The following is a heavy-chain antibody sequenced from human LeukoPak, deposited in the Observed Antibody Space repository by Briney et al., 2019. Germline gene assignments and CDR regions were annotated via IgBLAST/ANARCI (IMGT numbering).Heavy chain of an antibody. CDR3: ARDGGYSYGYYFDY. V-gene: IGHV4-59*11. Sequence: SETLSLTCTVSSGSISGHYWSWVRQPPGEVLEWIASIYYTGGTKYNPSLESRVTISVDTSKNQFSLNLSSVTAADTAVYYCARDGGYSYGYYFDYWGQGTLVTVSS. CDR1: SGSISGHY. D-gene: IGHD5-18*01. CDR2: IYYTGGT. J-gene: IGHJ4*02.